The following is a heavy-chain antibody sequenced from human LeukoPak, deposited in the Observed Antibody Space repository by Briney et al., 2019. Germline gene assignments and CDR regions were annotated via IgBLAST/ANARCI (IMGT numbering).Heavy chain of an antibody. J-gene: IGHJ4*02. CDR1: GYTFTDYY. V-gene: IGHV1-2*02. CDR2: INPNSGGT. CDR3: ARRADGYNYYFDY. D-gene: IGHD5-24*01. Sequence: GASVKVSCKASGYTFTDYYIHWVRRAPGQGLEWMGWINPNSGGTNYAPKFQGRVTMTRDTSISTAYMELSRLTSDDTAVYYCARRADGYNYYFDYWGQGTLVTVSS.